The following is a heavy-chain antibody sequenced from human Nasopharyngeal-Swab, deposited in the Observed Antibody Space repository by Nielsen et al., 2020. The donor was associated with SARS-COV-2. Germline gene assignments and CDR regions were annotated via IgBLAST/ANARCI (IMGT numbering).Heavy chain of an antibody. CDR2: IWYDGSNK. V-gene: IGHV3-30*19. J-gene: IGHJ4*02. D-gene: IGHD1-26*01. CDR1: GFTFRKYA. Sequence: GGSLRLSSAASGFTFRKYAMLWVRQAPGKGLEWVAVIWYDGSNKYYADPVKGRFTISRDNSKNTLYLQMNSLRAEDTAVYYCARDRGELLGEYYFDYWGQGTLVTVSS. CDR3: ARDRGELLGEYYFDY.